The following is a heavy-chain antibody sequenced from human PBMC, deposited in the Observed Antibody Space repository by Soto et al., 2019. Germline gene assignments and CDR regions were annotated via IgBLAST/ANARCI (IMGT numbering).Heavy chain of an antibody. CDR2: INHSVST. CDR3: ARGCKLLECSYFDY. J-gene: IGHJ4*02. Sequence: PSETLSLTCAVYGGSFSGYYWSWIRQPPGKGLEWIGEINHSVSTNYNPSLKGRVTIAVDTSKSQFSLKLSSVTAADTVVYYCARGCKLLECSYFDYWGQGTLVTVS. D-gene: IGHD2-15*01. V-gene: IGHV4-34*01. CDR1: GGSFSGYY.